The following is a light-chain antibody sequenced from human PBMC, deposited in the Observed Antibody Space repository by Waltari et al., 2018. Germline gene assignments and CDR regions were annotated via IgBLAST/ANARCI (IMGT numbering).Light chain of an antibody. CDR2: DVV. CDR1: RSDVGGYNA. Sequence: QSALTQPASVSGSPGQSITISCTGTRSDVGGYNAVSWYQQHPGKAPKLMIYDVVSRPSVVPNRFSGSKSGNTASLGISGLQADDEADYYCSSYTSSISYVFGTGTKVTVL. V-gene: IGLV2-14*03. CDR3: SSYTSSISYV. J-gene: IGLJ1*01.